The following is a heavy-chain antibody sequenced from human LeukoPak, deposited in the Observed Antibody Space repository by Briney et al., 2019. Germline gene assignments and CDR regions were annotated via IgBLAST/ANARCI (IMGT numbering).Heavy chain of an antibody. D-gene: IGHD2-21*02. CDR1: GGSFSGYY. Sequence: SETLSLTCAVYGGSFSGYYWSWIRQPPGKGLEWIGEINYSGSTNYNPSLKSRVTISVDTSKNQFSLKLTSVTAADTAVYYCARGDIVVVTAIPSHYFDYWGQGTLITVSS. CDR2: INYSGST. V-gene: IGHV4-34*01. CDR3: ARGDIVVVTAIPSHYFDY. J-gene: IGHJ4*02.